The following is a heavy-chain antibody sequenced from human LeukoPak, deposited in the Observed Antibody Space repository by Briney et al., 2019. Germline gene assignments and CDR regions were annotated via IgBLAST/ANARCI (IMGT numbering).Heavy chain of an antibody. Sequence: GGSLRLSCAASGFTFSSYAMSWVRQAPGKGLEWVSAISGSGGSTYYADSVKGRFTISRDNSKNTLYLQMNSLRAEDTAVYYCAKAFSGGVYAHDAFDIWGQGTMVTVSS. V-gene: IGHV3-23*01. CDR2: ISGSGGST. J-gene: IGHJ3*02. CDR3: AKAFSGGVYAHDAFDI. CDR1: GFTFSSYA. D-gene: IGHD2-8*01.